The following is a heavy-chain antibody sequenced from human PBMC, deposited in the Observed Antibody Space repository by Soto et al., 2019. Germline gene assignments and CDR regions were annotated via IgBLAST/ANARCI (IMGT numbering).Heavy chain of an antibody. CDR1: GGTFSTYA. Sequence: QVQLVQSGAEVKKPESSVKVSCKAPGGTFSTYAISWVRQAPGQGLEWMGGIIPMFGTANYAQRFQDRVTMTADESTSTVYMGLSSLRSEDTAVYFCASGIQLWLRRINNGYSGWGQGTLVTVSS. CDR2: IIPMFGTA. V-gene: IGHV1-69*12. CDR3: ASGIQLWLRRINNGYSG. D-gene: IGHD5-18*01. J-gene: IGHJ4*02.